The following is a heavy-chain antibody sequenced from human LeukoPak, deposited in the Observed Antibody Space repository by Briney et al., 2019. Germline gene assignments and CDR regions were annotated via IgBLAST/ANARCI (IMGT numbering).Heavy chain of an antibody. D-gene: IGHD3-10*01. CDR2: INSDGSST. J-gene: IGHJ4*02. CDR3: ARDPGYGSGSHPFDC. CDR1: GFTFSSYW. Sequence: GGSLRLSCAASGFTFSSYWMHWVRQAPGKGLVWVSRINSDGSSTSYADSVKGRFTISRDNAKNTLYLQMNSLRAEDTAVYYCARDPGYGSGSHPFDCWGQGTLVTVSS. V-gene: IGHV3-74*01.